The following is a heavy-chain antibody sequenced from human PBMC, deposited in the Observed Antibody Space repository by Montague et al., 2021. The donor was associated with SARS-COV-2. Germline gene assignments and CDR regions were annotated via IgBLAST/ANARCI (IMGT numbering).Heavy chain of an antibody. D-gene: IGHD2/OR15-2a*01. Sequence: SLRLSCAASGFNFSSYDMNWVRQAPGKGLEWVSYITSRTTTIYYADSVKGRFTISRDNAKNSLYLQMNGLRDEDTAVYYCATDLCTTSGCSDDAFHIWGQGTMVTVSS. CDR1: GFNFSSYD. J-gene: IGHJ3*02. CDR2: ITSRTTTI. CDR3: ATDLCTTSGCSDDAFHI. V-gene: IGHV3-48*02.